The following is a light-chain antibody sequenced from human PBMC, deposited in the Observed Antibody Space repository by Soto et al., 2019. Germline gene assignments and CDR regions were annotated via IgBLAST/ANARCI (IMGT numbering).Light chain of an antibody. CDR1: QDIDSW. V-gene: IGKV1-12*01. J-gene: IGKJ4*01. Sequence: DIQMTQSPSSVSASIGDRVTITCRASQDIDSWLAWFQQKPGEAPRLLIYAAISLHSGVSSRFSGAGSGTDFSLTISSLQPEDFATYFCQQGNSFPLTFGGGTKVEIK. CDR3: QQGNSFPLT. CDR2: AAI.